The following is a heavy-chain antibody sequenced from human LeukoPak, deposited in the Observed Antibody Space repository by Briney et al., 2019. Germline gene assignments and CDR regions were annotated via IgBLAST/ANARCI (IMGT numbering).Heavy chain of an antibody. Sequence: SETLSLTCAVYGGSFSGYYWSWIRQPPGKGLEWIGEINHSGSTNYNPSLKSRVTISVDTSKNQFSLKLSSVTAADTAVYYCASARWLQSPYLDHWGQGILVTVSS. D-gene: IGHD5-24*01. CDR1: GGSFSGYY. CDR2: INHSGST. J-gene: IGHJ4*02. CDR3: ASARWLQSPYLDH. V-gene: IGHV4-34*01.